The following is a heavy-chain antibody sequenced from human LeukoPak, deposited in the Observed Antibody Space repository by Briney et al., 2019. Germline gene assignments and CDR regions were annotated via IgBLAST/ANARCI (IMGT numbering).Heavy chain of an antibody. CDR2: ISSSSSTI. Sequence: GGSLRLSCAASGFTFSSYAMSWVRQAPGKGLEWVSYISSSSSTIYYADSVKGRFTISRDNAKNSLYLQMNSLRAEDTAVYYCARAGLGSSSAFVTPNYWGQGTLVTVSS. J-gene: IGHJ4*02. CDR3: ARAGLGSSSAFVTPNY. D-gene: IGHD6-6*01. CDR1: GFTFSSYA. V-gene: IGHV3-48*04.